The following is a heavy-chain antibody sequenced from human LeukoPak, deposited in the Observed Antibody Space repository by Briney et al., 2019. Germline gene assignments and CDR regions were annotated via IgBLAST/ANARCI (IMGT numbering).Heavy chain of an antibody. CDR1: GYTFSAYY. V-gene: IGHV1-2*06. CDR3: ARRRGYSYGYAVGIEPVDY. CDR2: INPNSGDT. Sequence: ASVKVSCKASGYTFSAYYMHWVRQAPGQGLEWMGRINPNSGDTNNAQNFQGRVTLTRDTSISTAYMELSRLRSDDTAVYYCARRRGYSYGYAVGIEPVDYWGQGTLVTVSS. J-gene: IGHJ4*02. D-gene: IGHD5-18*01.